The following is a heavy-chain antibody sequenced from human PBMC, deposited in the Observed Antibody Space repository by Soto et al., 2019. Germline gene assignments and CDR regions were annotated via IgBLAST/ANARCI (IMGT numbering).Heavy chain of an antibody. Sequence: ASVKVSCKPSGYSFSDYFMQWVRQAPGQGLEWVAWINPKTAATNYAKKFQGRVSLTWDTSSTTAYMELTRLRPDDTAVYYCARIKWGLNYYNGMDVWGQGPTVTVSS. V-gene: IGHV1-2*02. CDR2: INPKTAAT. CDR1: GYSFSDYF. D-gene: IGHD1-26*01. J-gene: IGHJ6*02. CDR3: ARIKWGLNYYNGMDV.